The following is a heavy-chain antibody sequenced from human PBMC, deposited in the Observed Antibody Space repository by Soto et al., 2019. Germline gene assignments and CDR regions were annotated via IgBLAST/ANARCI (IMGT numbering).Heavy chain of an antibody. V-gene: IGHV5-10-1*01. CDR1: GYTFTNYY. CDR2: IDPSDSYI. CDR3: AIPLARTTPFDY. J-gene: IGHJ4*02. Sequence: PGESLKISCQASGYTFTNYYIAWVRQVPGKGLEWMERIDPSDSYIKYSPSFEGHVTMSVDKSISTAFLQWSRLEASDTAMYFCAIPLARTTPFDYWGQGSLVTVSS. D-gene: IGHD1-7*01.